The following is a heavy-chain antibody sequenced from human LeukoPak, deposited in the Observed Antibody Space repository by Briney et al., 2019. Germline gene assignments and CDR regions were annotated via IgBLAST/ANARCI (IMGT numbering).Heavy chain of an antibody. J-gene: IGHJ5*02. Sequence: SGTLSLTCAVSGDSISSYQWWSWVRQTPEKGLEWIGEIHLSGITHYNPSLKSRVTISVDTSKNQFSLKLSSVTAADTAVYYCARETLDWFDPWGQGTLVTVSS. CDR2: IHLSGIT. CDR3: ARETLDWFDP. V-gene: IGHV4-4*02. CDR1: GDSISSYQW.